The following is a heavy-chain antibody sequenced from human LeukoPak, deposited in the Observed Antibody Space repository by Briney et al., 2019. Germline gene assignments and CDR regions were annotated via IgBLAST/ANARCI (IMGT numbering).Heavy chain of an antibody. Sequence: PSRTLSLTCAISGDSVSSNGAAWNWIRQSPSRGLEWLGRTYYMSKWYNDYAVSVKSRIIINPDTSKNQFSLQVNSVTPEDTAVYYCARDYYGSGGYFYQWGQGTLVTVSS. CDR3: ARDYYGSGGYFYQ. CDR2: TYYMSKWYN. V-gene: IGHV6-1*01. D-gene: IGHD3-10*01. J-gene: IGHJ4*02. CDR1: GDSVSSNGAA.